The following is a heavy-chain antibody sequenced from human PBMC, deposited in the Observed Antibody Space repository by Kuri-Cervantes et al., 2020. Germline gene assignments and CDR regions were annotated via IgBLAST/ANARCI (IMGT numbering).Heavy chain of an antibody. CDR1: GFTFSSYW. Sequence: GESLKISCAASGFTFSSYWMHWVRQAPGKGLVWVSRTNSDGSSTSYADSVKGRFTISRDNAKNTLYLQMNSLRAEDTAVYYCARALGHCSSTSCWGAKAEYYYYGMDVWGQGTTVTVSS. J-gene: IGHJ6*02. CDR2: TNSDGSST. D-gene: IGHD2-2*01. CDR3: ARALGHCSSTSCWGAKAEYYYYGMDV. V-gene: IGHV3-74*01.